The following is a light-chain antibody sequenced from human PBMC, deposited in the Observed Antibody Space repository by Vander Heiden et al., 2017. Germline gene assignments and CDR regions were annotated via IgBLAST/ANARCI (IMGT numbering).Light chain of an antibody. J-gene: IGLJ1*01. CDR2: RNN. CDR1: SNKVGNQG. Sequence: AGLTQPPSMPRPLGQTATLTCTGNSNKVGNQGAGWLQQHQGHPPKVLSYRNNNRASGISERFSASRYGNTASLTISGLQPEDEADYYCSAGDSNIGAYVFGPGTKVTVL. CDR3: SAGDSNIGAYV. V-gene: IGLV10-54*04.